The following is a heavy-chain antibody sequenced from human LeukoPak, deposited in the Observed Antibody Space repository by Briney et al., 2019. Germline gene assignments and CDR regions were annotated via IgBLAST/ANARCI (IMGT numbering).Heavy chain of an antibody. CDR3: AKGGGSITMIVVVITEGTFDY. CDR1: GFTFSSYA. V-gene: IGHV3-23*01. Sequence: GGSLRLSCAASGFTFSSYAMHWVRQAPGKGLEWVSAISGSGGSTYYADSVKGRFTISRDNSKNTLYLQMNSLRAEDTAVYYCAKGGGSITMIVVVITEGTFDYWGQGTLVTVSS. J-gene: IGHJ4*02. CDR2: ISGSGGST. D-gene: IGHD3-22*01.